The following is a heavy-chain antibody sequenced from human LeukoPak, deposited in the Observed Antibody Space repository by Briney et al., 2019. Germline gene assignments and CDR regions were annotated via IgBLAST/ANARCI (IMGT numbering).Heavy chain of an antibody. D-gene: IGHD5-18*01. CDR1: GFTFTKYG. J-gene: IGHJ4*02. V-gene: IGHV3-23*01. CDR3: AKPGYSHDIFRNFDY. CDR2: ISDSGDST. Sequence: PGGSLRLSCAASGFTFTKYGMNWVRQAPGKGLEWVSGISDSGDSTYYADSVKGRFTISRDNSQNTLYLQMHSLRADDTAVYYCAKPGYSHDIFRNFDYWGQGILVTVSS.